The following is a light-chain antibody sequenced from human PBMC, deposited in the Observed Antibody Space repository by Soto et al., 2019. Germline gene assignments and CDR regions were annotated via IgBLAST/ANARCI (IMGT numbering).Light chain of an antibody. CDR3: QQYASLPRT. CDR1: QSISATY. J-gene: IGKJ1*01. CDR2: ATS. V-gene: IGKV3-20*01. Sequence: EIVLTQSPGTLSLFPGERATFSCRTSQSISATYLAWYQQKPGQAPRLLIYATSSRATGIPDRFSGSGSRTDFTLTISRLAPDDAAVYCCQQYASLPRTFGQGTKVEI.